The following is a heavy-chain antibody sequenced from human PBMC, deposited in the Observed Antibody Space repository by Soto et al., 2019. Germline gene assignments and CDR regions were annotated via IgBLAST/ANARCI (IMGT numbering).Heavy chain of an antibody. D-gene: IGHD2-21*02. Sequence: GGSLILSCAASGLTLRNSWMSWVRQAPGKGLEWVANIKQDGNERYYVGSVKGRFTISRDNAKNSLYLQMNSLRAEDTAVYYCARYCGGDCYSPHDAFDIWGQGTMVTVSS. J-gene: IGHJ3*02. CDR2: IKQDGNER. CDR3: ARYCGGDCYSPHDAFDI. V-gene: IGHV3-7*01. CDR1: GLTLRNSW.